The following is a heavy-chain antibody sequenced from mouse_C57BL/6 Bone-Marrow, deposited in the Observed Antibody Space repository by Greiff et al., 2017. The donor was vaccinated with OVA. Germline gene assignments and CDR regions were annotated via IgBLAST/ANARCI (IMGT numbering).Heavy chain of an antibody. CDR1: GYTFTSYW. J-gene: IGHJ1*03. D-gene: IGHD2-3*01. Sequence: QVQLKQPGAELVRPGTSVKLSCKASGYTFTSYWMHWVKQRPGQGLEWIGVIDPSDSYTNYNQKFKGKATLTVDTSSSTAYMQLSSLTSEDSAVYYCARNDGYYQGWYFDVWGTGTTVTVSS. CDR3: ARNDGYYQGWYFDV. CDR2: IDPSDSYT. V-gene: IGHV1-59*01.